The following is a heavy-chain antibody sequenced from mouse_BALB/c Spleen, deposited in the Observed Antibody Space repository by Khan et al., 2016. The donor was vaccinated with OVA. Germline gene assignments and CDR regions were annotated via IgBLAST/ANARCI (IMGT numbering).Heavy chain of an antibody. D-gene: IGHD2-10*01. CDR3: ARPPYFSYAMDN. V-gene: IGHV9-3-1*01. Sequence: QIQLVQSGPELKKPGETVKISCKASGHTFTNYGMNWVKQAPGKGLKWMGWINTYTGEPTYADDFNGRFAFSLATSASTAYLQINNLKNEDTATYCCARPPYFSYAMDNWGQGTSVTVSS. J-gene: IGHJ4*01. CDR1: GHTFTNYG. CDR2: INTYTGEP.